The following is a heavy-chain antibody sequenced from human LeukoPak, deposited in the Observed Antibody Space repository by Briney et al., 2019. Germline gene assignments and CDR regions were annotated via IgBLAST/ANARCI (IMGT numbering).Heavy chain of an antibody. D-gene: IGHD2-21*02. J-gene: IGHJ4*02. CDR2: IYYSGST. V-gene: IGHV4-39*01. CDR3: ARGLGGDESEHDY. Sequence: SETLSLTCTVSGGSISSSSYYWGWIRQPPGKGLEWIGSIYYSGSTYYNPSLKSRVTISVDTSKNQFSLKLSSVTAADTAVYYCARGLGGDESEHDYWGQGTLVTVSS. CDR1: GGSISSSSYY.